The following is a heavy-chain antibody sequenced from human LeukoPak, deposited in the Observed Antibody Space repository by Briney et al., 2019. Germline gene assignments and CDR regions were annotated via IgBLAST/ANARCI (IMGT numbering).Heavy chain of an antibody. D-gene: IGHD3-3*01. CDR1: GFTFSSYT. J-gene: IGHJ5*02. V-gene: IGHV3-21*01. CDR2: ISSSSSYI. CDR3: ARVYSTIFGVVRNWFDP. Sequence: PGGSLRLSCAASGFTFSSYTMNWVRQAPGKGLEWVSSISSSSSYIYYADSVKGRFTISRDNAKNSLYLQMNSLRAEDTAVYYCARVYSTIFGVVRNWFDPWGQGTLVTVSS.